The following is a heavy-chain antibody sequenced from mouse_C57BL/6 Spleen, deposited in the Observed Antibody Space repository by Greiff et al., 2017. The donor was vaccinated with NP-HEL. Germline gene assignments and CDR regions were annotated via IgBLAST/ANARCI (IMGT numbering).Heavy chain of an antibody. J-gene: IGHJ2*01. V-gene: IGHV1-15*01. CDR2: IDPETGGT. CDR3: TRGGYDPFDY. Sequence: QVQLQQSGAELVRPGASVTLSCKASGYTFTDYEMHWVKQTPVHGLEWIGAIDPETGGTAYNQKFKGKAILTADKSSSTAYMELRSLTSEDSAVYYCTRGGYDPFDYWGQGTTLTVSS. D-gene: IGHD2-3*01. CDR1: GYTFTDYE.